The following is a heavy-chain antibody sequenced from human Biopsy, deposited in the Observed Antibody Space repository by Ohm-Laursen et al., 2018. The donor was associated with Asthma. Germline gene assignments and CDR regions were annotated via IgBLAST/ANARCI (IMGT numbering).Heavy chain of an antibody. V-gene: IGHV4-34*01. CDR1: PGSFSGFF. Sequence: PLSLTCGVYPGSFSGFFWTWIRQSPGKGLEWIGETNERGVTNNNPSLKSRVIISIDTYWNRVSLKLTSVTAADTAVYYCARGPELDVWGQGTTVTVSS. CDR3: ARGPELDV. CDR2: TNERGVT. J-gene: IGHJ6*02.